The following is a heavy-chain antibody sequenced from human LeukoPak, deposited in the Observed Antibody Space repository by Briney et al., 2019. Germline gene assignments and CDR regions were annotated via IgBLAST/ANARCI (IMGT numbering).Heavy chain of an antibody. CDR2: ISFSGNYT. J-gene: IGHJ4*02. D-gene: IGHD4-11*01. CDR3: ARDRSNYFRY. V-gene: IGHV3-21*01. Sequence: GGSLRLSCEASGFTFSSYTMNWVRQAPGKGLEWVSSISFSGNYTFYADSVKGRFTISRDNAKNSLYLQMNALRAEDTAVYYCARDRSNYFRYWGQGIRVTVSS. CDR1: GFTFSSYT.